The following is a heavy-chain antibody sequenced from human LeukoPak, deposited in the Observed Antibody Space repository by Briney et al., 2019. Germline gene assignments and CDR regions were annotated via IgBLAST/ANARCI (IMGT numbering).Heavy chain of an antibody. D-gene: IGHD1-7*01. CDR1: GFTFSSYS. CDR3: ARDLHKLELSAYYMDV. CDR2: ISSSSSYI. J-gene: IGHJ6*03. Sequence: PGGSLRLSCAASGFTFSSYSMNWVRQAPGKGLEWVSSISSSSSYIYYADSVKGRFTISRVNAKNSLYLQMNSLRAEDTAVYYCARDLHKLELSAYYMDVWGKGTTVTVSS. V-gene: IGHV3-21*01.